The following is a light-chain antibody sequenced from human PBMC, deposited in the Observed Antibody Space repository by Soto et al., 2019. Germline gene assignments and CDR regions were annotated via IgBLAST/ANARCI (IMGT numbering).Light chain of an antibody. Sequence: QSALTQPASLSGSPGQSITISCTGTIDDVGAYNYVSWYQQRPGSAPQLLIYDVNNRPSGASNRFSGSKSGHTAYLTISGLQSDDEANYHCASYTSTYTLVFGTGTKVTVL. V-gene: IGLV2-14*01. CDR3: ASYTSTYTLV. J-gene: IGLJ1*01. CDR2: DVN. CDR1: IDDVGAYNY.